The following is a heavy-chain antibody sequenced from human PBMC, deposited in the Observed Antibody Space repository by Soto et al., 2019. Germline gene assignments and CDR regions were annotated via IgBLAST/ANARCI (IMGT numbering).Heavy chain of an antibody. CDR3: VSGRRSYFDY. V-gene: IGHV3-9*01. D-gene: IGHD3-3*01. Sequence: DVQLVESGGGLVQPGRSLRLSCAASGFTFDDYAMHWVRQAPGKGLEWVSGISWNSGSIGYADSVKGRFTISRDNAKNSLYLQMNSLRAEDTALYYCVSGRRSYFDYWGQGTLVTVSS. CDR1: GFTFDDYA. J-gene: IGHJ4*02. CDR2: ISWNSGSI.